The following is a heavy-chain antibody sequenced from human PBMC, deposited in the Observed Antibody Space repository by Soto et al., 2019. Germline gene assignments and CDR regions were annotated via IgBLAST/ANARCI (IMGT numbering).Heavy chain of an antibody. CDR3: AKWNFAFDL. Sequence: TGGSLRLSCAASGFSFSEYYLGWVRQAPGKGLECVAYISQSGTPIYNADSVKGRFTISRDNADNSLYLQMNSLRAEDTAVYFCAKWNFAFDLWGRGTRVTVSS. D-gene: IGHD1-7*01. J-gene: IGHJ3*01. V-gene: IGHV3-11*01. CDR1: GFSFSEYY. CDR2: ISQSGTPI.